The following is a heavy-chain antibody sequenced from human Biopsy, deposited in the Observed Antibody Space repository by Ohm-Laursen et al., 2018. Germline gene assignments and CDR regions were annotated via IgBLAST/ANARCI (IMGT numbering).Heavy chain of an antibody. Sequence: SDTPSLTCAVSGDSVSSGSFYWTWIRQPPGQGLEYIGYIYDRGSTANYNPSLESRVTMSVDMPKNQFSLKLSSVTAADTAIYYCARGMRSSGWPYFDSWGQGTLVIVSS. CDR3: ARGMRSSGWPYFDS. CDR2: IYDRGSTA. J-gene: IGHJ4*02. CDR1: GDSVSSGSFY. D-gene: IGHD6-19*01. V-gene: IGHV4-61*01.